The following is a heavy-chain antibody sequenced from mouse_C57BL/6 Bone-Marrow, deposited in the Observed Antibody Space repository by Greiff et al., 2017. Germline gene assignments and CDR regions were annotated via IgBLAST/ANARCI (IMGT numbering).Heavy chain of an antibody. CDR3: ERGRNGYYVLYYAMDY. Sequence: QVQLQQSGAELARPGASVKMSCKASGYTFTSYTMHWVKQRPGPGLEWIGYINPSSGYPKYNQKFKDKATLTADKSSSTAYMQLSSLTSEDSAVYSCERGRNGYYVLYYAMDYWGQGTSVTVSS. D-gene: IGHD2-3*01. CDR2: INPSSGYP. CDR1: GYTFTSYT. J-gene: IGHJ4*01. V-gene: IGHV1-4*01.